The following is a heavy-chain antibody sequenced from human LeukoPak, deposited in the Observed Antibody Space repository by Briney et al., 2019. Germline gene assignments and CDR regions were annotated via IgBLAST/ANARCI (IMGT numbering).Heavy chain of an antibody. CDR3: ARDRQRNEAFDI. D-gene: IGHD1-1*01. Sequence: GGSLRLSCAASGFTFDDYGMSWVRQGPGKGLEWVSGINWKGISTGYADSVKGRFTISRDNAKNSLYLQMNSLRAEDTALYYCARDRQRNEAFDIWGQGTMVTVFS. CDR1: GFTFDDYG. CDR2: INWKGIST. V-gene: IGHV3-20*04. J-gene: IGHJ3*02.